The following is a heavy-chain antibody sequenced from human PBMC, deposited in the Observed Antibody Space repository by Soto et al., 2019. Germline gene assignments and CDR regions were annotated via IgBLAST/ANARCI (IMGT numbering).Heavy chain of an antibody. J-gene: IGHJ6*02. CDR2: ISYDGSNK. CDR1: GFTFSSYG. D-gene: IGHD5-18*01. CDR3: AKGSHFGYGYGFYYGMDV. V-gene: IGHV3-30*18. Sequence: VGSLRLSCAASGFTFSSYGMHWVRQAPGKGLEWVAVISYDGSNKYYADSVKGRFTISRDNSKNTLYLQMNSLRAEDTAVYYCAKGSHFGYGYGFYYGMDVWGQGTTVTVS.